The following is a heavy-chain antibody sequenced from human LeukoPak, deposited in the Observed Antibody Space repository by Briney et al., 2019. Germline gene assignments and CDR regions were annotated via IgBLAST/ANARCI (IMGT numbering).Heavy chain of an antibody. CDR3: ARGGAAAGTAEYMDV. CDR2: IIPIFGTA. J-gene: IGHJ6*03. V-gene: IGHV1-69*05. Sequence: SVKVSCKASGGTFSSYAISWVRQAPGQGLEWMGGIIPIFGTANYAQKFQGRVTITTDESTSTAYMELSSLRSEDTAVYYCARGGAAAGTAEYMDVWGKGTTVTVSS. CDR1: GGTFSSYA. D-gene: IGHD6-13*01.